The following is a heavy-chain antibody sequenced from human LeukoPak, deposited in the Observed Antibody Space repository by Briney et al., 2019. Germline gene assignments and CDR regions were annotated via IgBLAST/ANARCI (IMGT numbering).Heavy chain of an antibody. CDR3: AREGATATGYYYYYMDV. J-gene: IGHJ6*03. Sequence: SETLSLTCTVSGGSISIYYWSWIRQPAGKGLEWIGRIYTSGSTNYNPSLKSRVTMSVDTSKNQFSLKLSSVTAADTAVYYCAREGATATGYYYYYMDVWGKGTTVTLSS. D-gene: IGHD5-24*01. V-gene: IGHV4-4*07. CDR1: GGSISIYY. CDR2: IYTSGST.